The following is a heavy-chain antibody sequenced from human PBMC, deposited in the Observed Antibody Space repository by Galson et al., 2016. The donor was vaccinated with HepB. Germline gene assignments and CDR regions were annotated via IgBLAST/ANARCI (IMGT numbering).Heavy chain of an antibody. CDR2: ISGDGNST. CDR1: GVTFSSYG. CDR3: TRAVYSSSWLLYYGMDV. Sequence: SLRLSCAASGVTFSSYGMHWVRQAPGKGLMWVSRISGDGNSTSYADSVKGRFTISRDNAKNTLYLQLNSLRGEDTAVYYCTRAVYSSSWLLYYGMDVWGQGTTVTVSS. D-gene: IGHD6-13*01. J-gene: IGHJ6*02. V-gene: IGHV3-74*01.